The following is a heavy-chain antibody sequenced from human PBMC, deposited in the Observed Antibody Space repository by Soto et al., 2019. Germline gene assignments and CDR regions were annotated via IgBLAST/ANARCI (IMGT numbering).Heavy chain of an antibody. J-gene: IGHJ5*02. D-gene: IGHD3-3*01. CDR3: ARGQRFSDWFDP. CDR2: IYGSGST. CDR1: GGAIGSHY. Sequence: QIQLQESGPGLVKPSETLSLTCTISGGAIGSHYWTWIRQPAGKGLEWIGRIYGSGSTKYNPSLQSRVTTSLDTSKNQFSLRLESVTAADTAVYYCARGQRFSDWFDPWGQGTLVTVSS. V-gene: IGHV4-4*07.